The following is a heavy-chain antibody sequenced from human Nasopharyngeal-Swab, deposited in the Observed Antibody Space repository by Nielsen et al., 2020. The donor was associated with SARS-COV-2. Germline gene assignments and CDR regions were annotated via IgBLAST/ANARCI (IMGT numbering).Heavy chain of an antibody. V-gene: IGHV3-11*01. D-gene: IGHD6-13*01. CDR2: ISSSGSTI. CDR1: GFTFSNYA. J-gene: IGHJ4*02. Sequence: GGSLRLSCAASGFTFSNYAMSWIRQAPGKGLEWVSYISSSGSTIYYADSVKGRFTISRDNAKNSLYLQMNSLRAEDTAVYYCARGKAAAGYYFDYWGQGTLVTVSS. CDR3: ARGKAAAGYYFDY.